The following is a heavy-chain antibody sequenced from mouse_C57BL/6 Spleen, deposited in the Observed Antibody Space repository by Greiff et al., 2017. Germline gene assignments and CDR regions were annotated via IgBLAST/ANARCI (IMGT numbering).Heavy chain of an antibody. CDR3: ARPSYNSNWRGYAIDY. CDR1: GYTFTSYW. J-gene: IGHJ4*01. CDR2: IDPSDSYT. D-gene: IGHD2-5*01. V-gene: IGHV1-69*01. Sequence: QVQLQQPGAELVMPGASVKLSCKASGYTFTSYWMHWVKQRPGQGLEWIGEIDPSDSYTNYNQKFKGKSTLTVDKSSSTAYMQLSSLTSEDSAVYYCARPSYNSNWRGYAIDYWGQGTSVTVSS.